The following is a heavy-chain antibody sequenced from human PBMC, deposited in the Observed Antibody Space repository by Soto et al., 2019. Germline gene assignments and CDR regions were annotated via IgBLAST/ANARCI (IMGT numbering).Heavy chain of an antibody. J-gene: IGHJ4*02. V-gene: IGHV1-18*01. CDR1: GYTFTSYG. D-gene: IGHD6-19*01. CDR3: ARDLTAVAVFDY. CDR2: ISTYKGNT. Sequence: ASVKVSCKTSGYTFTSYGISWVRQAPGQGLEWMGWISTYKGNTNYAQKFQGRVTITRDTSASTAYMELSSLRSEDTAVYYCARDLTAVAVFDYWGQGTLVTVSS.